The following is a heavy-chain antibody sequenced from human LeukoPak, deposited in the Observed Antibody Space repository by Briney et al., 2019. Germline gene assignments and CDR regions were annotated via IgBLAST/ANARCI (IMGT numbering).Heavy chain of an antibody. CDR2: IIGSSSTI. V-gene: IGHV3-48*04. Sequence: GGSLRLACAASGSTFSSYSIGCVRQAPGNWLELGSYIIGSSSTIYYAASVKGRFTISGDTAKNSLYLQMSSLRAADTAVYYCAGGGNDDPYYCYYYMDVWGKGTTVTVSS. CDR3: AGGGNDDPYYCYYYMDV. J-gene: IGHJ6*03. D-gene: IGHD4-23*01. CDR1: GSTFSSYS.